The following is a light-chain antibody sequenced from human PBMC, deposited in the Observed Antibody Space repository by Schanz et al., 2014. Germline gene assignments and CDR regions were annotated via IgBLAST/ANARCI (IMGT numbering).Light chain of an antibody. V-gene: IGLV4-60*02. J-gene: IGLJ3*02. CDR1: SGHSSYA. Sequence: QSVLTQSPSASASLGASVKLTCTLSSGHSSYAIAWHQQQPEKGPRYLMKLEGSGSYNRGSGVPDRFSGSSSGADRYVTISNLQFEDEADYYCATWDSSVYWVFGGGTKLTVL. CDR3: ATWDSSVYWV. CDR2: LEGSGSY.